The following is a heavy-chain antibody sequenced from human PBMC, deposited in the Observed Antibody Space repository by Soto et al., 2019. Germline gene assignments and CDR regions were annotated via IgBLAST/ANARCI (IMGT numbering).Heavy chain of an antibody. V-gene: IGHV4-34*01. D-gene: IGHD3-10*01. Sequence: QVHLQQWGAGLLKPSETLSLTCAVYGGSFSGYYWSWIRQPPGKGLEWIGEINHSGSTNYNPSLKSRVTILVDKSKNQFSLKLSSVTAADTAVYYCASTAGILLWFGEARYYFDYWGQGTLVTV. CDR2: INHSGST. CDR3: ASTAGILLWFGEARYYFDY. J-gene: IGHJ4*02. CDR1: GGSFSGYY.